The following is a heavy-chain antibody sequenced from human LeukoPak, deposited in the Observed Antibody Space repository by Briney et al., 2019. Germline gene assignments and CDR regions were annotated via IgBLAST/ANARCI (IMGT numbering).Heavy chain of an antibody. J-gene: IGHJ6*03. D-gene: IGHD2-2*01. V-gene: IGHV3-20*04. Sequence: TGGSLRLSRAASGFRFDDYGMSWVRHVPGKGLEWVCGTNWDGASTGYADSVKGRFTISRDNVKNFLYLQMNSLRVEDTALYFCGRVHCSTTSCFDYYDYYMDVWGKGTTVTVSS. CDR3: GRVHCSTTSCFDYYDYYMDV. CDR2: TNWDGAST. CDR1: GFRFDDYG.